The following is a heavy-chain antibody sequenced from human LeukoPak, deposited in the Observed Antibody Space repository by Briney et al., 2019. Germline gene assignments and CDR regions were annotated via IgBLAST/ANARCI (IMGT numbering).Heavy chain of an antibody. CDR2: INPNSGGT. V-gene: IGHV1-2*06. D-gene: IGHD6-6*01. J-gene: IGHJ5*02. CDR3: ARDSGSSFVRWFDP. CDR1: GYTFTGYY. Sequence: GASVKVSCKASGYTFTGYYMHWVRQAPGQGLEWMGRINPNSGGTNYAQKFQGRVTMTRDTSISTAYMELSRLRSDDTAVYYCARDSGSSFVRWFDPWGQGTLVTVSS.